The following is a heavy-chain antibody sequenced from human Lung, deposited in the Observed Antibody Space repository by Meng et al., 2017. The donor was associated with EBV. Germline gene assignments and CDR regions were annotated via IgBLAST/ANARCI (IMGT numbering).Heavy chain of an antibody. CDR1: GRSFSSSY. D-gene: IGHD1-7*01. J-gene: IGHJ4*02. V-gene: IGHV4-34*01. CDR2: VYHRGDT. Sequence: VQIQEGGAGLLKPSGTLSLTCGVSGRSFSSSYWSWLRQPPGKGLEWIGEVYHRGDTNYNPSLKSRVDISVDKSKNQFYLSLFSVTAADTAVYYCGRDQGRELINHWGQGTLVTVSS. CDR3: GRDQGRELINH.